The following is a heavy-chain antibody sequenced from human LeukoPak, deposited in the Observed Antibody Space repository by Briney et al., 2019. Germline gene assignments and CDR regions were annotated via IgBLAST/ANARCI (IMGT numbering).Heavy chain of an antibody. D-gene: IGHD1-26*01. V-gene: IGHV3-23*01. CDR1: GFTFSSYA. J-gene: IGHJ5*02. CDR3: AKEPSGIVGANNWFDP. CDR2: ISGSGGST. Sequence: GGSLTLSCAASGFTFSSYAMSWVRQAPGKGLEWVSAISGSGGSTYYADSVKGRFTISRDNSKNTLYLQMNSLRAEDTAVYYCAKEPSGIVGANNWFDPWGQGTLVTVSS.